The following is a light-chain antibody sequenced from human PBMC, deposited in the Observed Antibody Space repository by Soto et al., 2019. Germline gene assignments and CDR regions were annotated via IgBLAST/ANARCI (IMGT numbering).Light chain of an antibody. J-gene: IGKJ4*01. CDR1: QSVSSY. V-gene: IGKV3-11*01. Sequence: EIVLTQSPATLSLSPGERATLSCRASQSVSSYLAWYQQKPGQAPGLLIYDASNRATGIPARFSGGGSGTDFTLTISSLEPEDFAVYYCQQRRDWPLTFGGGTKVEIK. CDR2: DAS. CDR3: QQRRDWPLT.